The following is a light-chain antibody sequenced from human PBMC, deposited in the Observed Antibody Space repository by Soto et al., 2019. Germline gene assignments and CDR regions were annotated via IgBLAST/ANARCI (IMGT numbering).Light chain of an antibody. CDR1: QSISSY. J-gene: IGKJ5*01. V-gene: IGKV1-33*01. CDR2: AAS. Sequence: DIQMTQSPSSLSASVLDRVTITCRASQSISSYLNWYQQKPAKAPKLLIYAASSLETGVPSRFSGSGSGTDFTLTISSLQPEDFATYYCQQYDNLPLIFGQGTRLEIK. CDR3: QQYDNLPLI.